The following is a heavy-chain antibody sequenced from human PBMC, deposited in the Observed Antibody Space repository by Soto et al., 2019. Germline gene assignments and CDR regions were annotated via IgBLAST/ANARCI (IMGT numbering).Heavy chain of an antibody. D-gene: IGHD2-8*01. Sequence: QVQLQQWGAGLLKPSETLSLTCAVYGGSFSGYYWSWIRQPPGKGLEWMGEIKHSGSTNYSPSLKSRVTISVDTSKNQFSLKLSSVTAADTAVYYCARLGYCTNGVCLAHDAFDIWGQGTMVTVSS. CDR1: GGSFSGYY. CDR3: ARLGYCTNGVCLAHDAFDI. CDR2: IKHSGST. J-gene: IGHJ3*02. V-gene: IGHV4-34*01.